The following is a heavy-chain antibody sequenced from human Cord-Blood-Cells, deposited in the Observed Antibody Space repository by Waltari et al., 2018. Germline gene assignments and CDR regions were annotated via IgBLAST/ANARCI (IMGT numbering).Heavy chain of an antibody. CDR1: VFTFSSYS. CDR3: AREMERYDFWSGYNWFDP. V-gene: IGHV3-48*02. J-gene: IGHJ5*02. CDR2: ISSSSSTI. D-gene: IGHD3-3*01. Sequence: EVQLVESGGGLVQPGGSLRLSCAASVFTFSSYSMNWVRQAPGKGLEWVSYISSSSSTIYYADSVKGRFTISRDNAKNSLYLQMNSLRDEDTAVYYCAREMERYDFWSGYNWFDPWGQGTLVTVSS.